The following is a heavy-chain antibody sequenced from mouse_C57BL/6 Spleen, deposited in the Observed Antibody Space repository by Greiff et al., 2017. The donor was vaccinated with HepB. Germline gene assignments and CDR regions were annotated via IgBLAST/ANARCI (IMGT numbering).Heavy chain of an antibody. CDR1: GFTFSSHA. V-gene: IGHV5-4*01. CDR2: ISDGGSYT. D-gene: IGHD2-3*01. Sequence: EVHLVESGGGLVKPGGSLKLSCAASGFTFSSHAMSWVRQTPEKRLEWVATISDGGSYTYYPDNVKGRFTISRDNAKNNLYLQMSHLKSEDTAMYYCAREREYDRRGWFAYWGQGTLVTVSA. J-gene: IGHJ3*01. CDR3: AREREYDRRGWFAY.